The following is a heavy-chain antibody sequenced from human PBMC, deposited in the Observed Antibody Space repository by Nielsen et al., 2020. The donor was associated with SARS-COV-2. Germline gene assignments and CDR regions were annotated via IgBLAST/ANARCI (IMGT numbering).Heavy chain of an antibody. J-gene: IGHJ4*02. V-gene: IGHV3-21*01. CDR2: ISSSSSYI. CDR1: GFTFSSYS. CDR3: ARDDRSSGWYGDY. D-gene: IGHD6-19*01. Sequence: GGSLRLSCAASGFTFSSYSMNWVRQAPGKGLEWVSSISSSSSYIYYADSVKGRFTISRDNAKNSLYLQMNSLRAEDTAVYYCARDDRSSGWYGDYWGQGTLVTVSS.